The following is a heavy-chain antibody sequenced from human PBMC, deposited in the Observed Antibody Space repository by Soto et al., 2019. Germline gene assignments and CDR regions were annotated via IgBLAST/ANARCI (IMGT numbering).Heavy chain of an antibody. Sequence: SETLSLTCTVSGGSISSYYWSWIRQPPGKGREWIGYIYYSGSTNYNPSLKSRVTISVDTSKNQFSLKLSSVTAADTAVYYCARHEGTGTYYFDYWGQGSLVTVSS. CDR3: ARHEGTGTYYFDY. CDR1: GGSISSYY. J-gene: IGHJ4*02. V-gene: IGHV4-59*08. CDR2: IYYSGST. D-gene: IGHD1-1*01.